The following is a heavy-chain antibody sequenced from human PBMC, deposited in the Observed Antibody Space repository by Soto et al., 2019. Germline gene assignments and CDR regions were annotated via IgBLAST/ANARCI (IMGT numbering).Heavy chain of an antibody. Sequence: SETLSLTCTVSGASLHVGGYYWAWIRQNPGKGLEWIGYIYYTGVTYYNPSLGSRVNISVDTSKNQFSLELPSVTAADTAVYYWASEGSTTANWLDPWGQGLLVTVSS. V-gene: IGHV4-31*03. D-gene: IGHD2-2*01. CDR3: ASEGSTTANWLDP. CDR2: IYYTGVT. CDR1: GASLHVGGYY. J-gene: IGHJ5*02.